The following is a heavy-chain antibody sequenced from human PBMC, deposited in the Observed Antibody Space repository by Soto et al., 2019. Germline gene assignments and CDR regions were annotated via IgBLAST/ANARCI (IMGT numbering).Heavy chain of an antibody. CDR1: GYTFFTYD. CDR2: ISTYNGDT. V-gene: IGHV1-18*01. D-gene: IGHD5-12*01. Sequence: QVHLLQSGVEVKTPGASVKVSCQASGYTFFTYDISWVRQAPGQGLEWMGWISTYNGDTKYAQKFQGRVTMTTDTSTRTAYLELRSLRSNDTAVYYCARHHGPTTSENWFDPWGQGTLVNVSS. CDR3: ARHHGPTTSENWFDP. J-gene: IGHJ5*02.